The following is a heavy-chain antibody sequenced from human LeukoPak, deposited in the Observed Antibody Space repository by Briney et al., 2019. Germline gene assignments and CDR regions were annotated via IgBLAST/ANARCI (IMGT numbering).Heavy chain of an antibody. V-gene: IGHV4-39*02. CDR3: ARDRLSSSWTDY. CDR1: GGSISSSSYY. CDR2: IYYSGTT. J-gene: IGHJ4*02. D-gene: IGHD6-13*01. Sequence: PSETLSLTCTVSGGSISSSSYYWGWIRQPPGKGLEWIGSIYYSGTTYYNPSLKSRVTISVDTSKNPFSLKLSSVTAADTAVYYCARDRLSSSWTDYWGQGTLVTVSS.